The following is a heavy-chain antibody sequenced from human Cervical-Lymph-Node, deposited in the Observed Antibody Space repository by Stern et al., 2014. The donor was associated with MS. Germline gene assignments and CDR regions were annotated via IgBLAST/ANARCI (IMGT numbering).Heavy chain of an antibody. CDR2: IFHSGST. Sequence: QVQLQESGPGLVKPSGTLSLTCAVSGGSISSDHWWTWVRQPPGRGLEWIGEIFHSGSTIYTPSLKSRVTMSVDKSKNHFPLNLLSVTAADTAVYYCATGRTALLDYWGQGTLVTVSS. J-gene: IGHJ4*02. CDR1: GGSISSDHW. D-gene: IGHD1/OR15-1a*01. CDR3: ATGRTALLDY. V-gene: IGHV4-4*02.